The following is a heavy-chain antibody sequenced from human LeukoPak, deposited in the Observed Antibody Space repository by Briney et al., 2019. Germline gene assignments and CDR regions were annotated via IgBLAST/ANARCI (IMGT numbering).Heavy chain of an antibody. CDR3: ARDQGITMVRGAINYYYYGMDV. Sequence: GGSLRLSCAASGFTFSSNYMSWVRQAPGKGLEWVSVIYSGGSTYYADSVKGRFTISRDNSKNTLYIQMNSLRAEDTAVYYCARDQGITMVRGAINYYYYGMDVWGQGTTVTVSS. CDR2: IYSGGST. J-gene: IGHJ6*02. CDR1: GFTFSSNY. V-gene: IGHV3-53*01. D-gene: IGHD3-10*01.